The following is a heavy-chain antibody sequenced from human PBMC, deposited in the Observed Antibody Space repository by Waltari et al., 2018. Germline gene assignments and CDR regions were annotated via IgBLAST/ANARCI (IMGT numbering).Heavy chain of an antibody. Sequence: QLQLQESGPVLVKPTEIMCLTCSVSGGPITSYYSGWLPMPPGQGLEVIGYIYYSGNTNYNPALKTRVTISVDTSKNQFSLKLSSVTAADTAVYYCARVNTMIEDYYYGMDVWGQGTTVTVSS. CDR3: ARVNTMIEDYYYGMDV. V-gene: IGHV4-59*01. D-gene: IGHD3-22*01. CDR1: GGPITSYY. J-gene: IGHJ6*02. CDR2: IYYSGNT.